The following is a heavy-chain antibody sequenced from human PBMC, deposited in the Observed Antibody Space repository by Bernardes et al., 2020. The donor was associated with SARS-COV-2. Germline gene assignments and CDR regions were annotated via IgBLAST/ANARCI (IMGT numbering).Heavy chain of an antibody. Sequence: GGPLRLSCAASGFTFSSYGMHWVRQAPGKGLEWVAVISYDGSNKYYADSVKGRFTISRDNSKNTLYLQMNSLRAEDTAVYYCAKDPGYYYDSSGYYPPYYYYGMDVWGQGTTVTVSS. J-gene: IGHJ6*02. D-gene: IGHD3-22*01. CDR1: GFTFSSYG. CDR3: AKDPGYYYDSSGYYPPYYYYGMDV. V-gene: IGHV3-30*18. CDR2: ISYDGSNK.